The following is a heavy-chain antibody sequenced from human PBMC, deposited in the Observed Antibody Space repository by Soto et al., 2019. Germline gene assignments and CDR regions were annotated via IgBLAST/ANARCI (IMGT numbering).Heavy chain of an antibody. V-gene: IGHV3-53*01. J-gene: IGHJ4*02. CDR2: IYSGGST. CDR1: GFTVSSNY. CDR3: ARDAPTSPYRSGSYLYY. Sequence: EVQLVESGGGLIQPGGSLRLSCAASGFTVSSNYMSWVRQAPGKGLEWVSVIYSGGSTYYADSVKGRFTISRDNSKNTLYLQMNSLRAEDTAVYYCARDAPTSPYRSGSYLYYWGQGTLVTVSS. D-gene: IGHD6-19*01.